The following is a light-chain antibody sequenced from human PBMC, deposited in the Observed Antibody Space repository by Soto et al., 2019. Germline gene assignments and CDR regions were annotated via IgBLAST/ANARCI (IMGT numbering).Light chain of an antibody. V-gene: IGLV1-40*01. Sequence: QSVLTRPPSVSGAPGERVTISCTGSSSNIGAGYDVHWYQQLPGTAPKLLIYGNSNQPSGVPDRFSGSKSGTSASLAVTGLQAEDEADDYCQSYDSSLSALYVFGTGTKVTVL. CDR1: SSNIGAGYD. CDR3: QSYDSSLSALYV. J-gene: IGLJ1*01. CDR2: GNS.